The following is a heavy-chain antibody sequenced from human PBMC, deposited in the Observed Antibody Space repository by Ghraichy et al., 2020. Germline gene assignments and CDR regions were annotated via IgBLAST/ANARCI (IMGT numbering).Heavy chain of an antibody. J-gene: IGHJ4*02. V-gene: IGHV3-23*01. Sequence: GGSLRLSCAASGFTFSSYAMSWVRQAPGKGLEWVSAISGSGGSTYYADSVKGRFTISRDNSKNTLYLQMNSLRAEDTAVYYCAKGASGYSSGWFLFDYWGQGTLVTVSS. CDR1: GFTFSSYA. D-gene: IGHD6-19*01. CDR3: AKGASGYSSGWFLFDY. CDR2: ISGSGGST.